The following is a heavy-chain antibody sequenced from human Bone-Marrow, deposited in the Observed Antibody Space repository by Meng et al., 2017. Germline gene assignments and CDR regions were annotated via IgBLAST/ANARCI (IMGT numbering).Heavy chain of an antibody. Sequence: QVQLQQWGAGLLKPSETLSLICAVYGGSFSGYYWSWIRQPPGQGLEWIGEINHSGSTNYNPSLKSRVTISVDTSKNQFSLKLSSVTAADTAVYYCARVAYRWGGDCSYFDYWGQGTLVTVSS. CDR3: ARVAYRWGGDCSYFDY. V-gene: IGHV4-34*01. D-gene: IGHD2-21*02. J-gene: IGHJ4*02. CDR1: GGSFSGYY. CDR2: INHSGST.